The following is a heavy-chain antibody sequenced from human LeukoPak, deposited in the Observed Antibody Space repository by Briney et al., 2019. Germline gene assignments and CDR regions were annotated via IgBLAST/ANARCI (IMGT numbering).Heavy chain of an antibody. D-gene: IGHD1-26*01. Sequence: PGGSLRLSCAASGFTFSSYAMNWFRQAPGKGLDWVSAVRGSDAGTSYADSVKGRFTISRDNSKNTLYLQMNSLRAEDTAVYYCAKNRGGSYYSGSDYWGQGTLVTVSS. CDR3: AKNRGGSYYSGSDY. CDR2: VRGSDAGT. J-gene: IGHJ4*02. V-gene: IGHV3-23*01. CDR1: GFTFSSYA.